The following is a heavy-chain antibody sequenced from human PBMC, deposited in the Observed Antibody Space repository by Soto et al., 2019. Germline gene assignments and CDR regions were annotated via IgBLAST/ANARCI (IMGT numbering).Heavy chain of an antibody. CDR1: GFTFSRYW. J-gene: IGHJ4*02. V-gene: IGHV3-74*01. D-gene: IGHD4-17*01. Sequence: PGGSLRLSCEASGFTFSRYWMHWVRQAPGKGLVWVSRINSDGSSTSYADSVKGRFTISRDNVKNTLYLQMNSLRAEDTAVYYCARDFGNGDYSYYFDYWGQGTLVTVSS. CDR3: ARDFGNGDYSYYFDY. CDR2: INSDGSST.